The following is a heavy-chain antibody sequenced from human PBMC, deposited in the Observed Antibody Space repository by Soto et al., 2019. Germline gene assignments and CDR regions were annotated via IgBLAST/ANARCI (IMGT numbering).Heavy chain of an antibody. D-gene: IGHD3-16*01. CDR3: AGGEGFASFGGGVRHVGFDI. CDR2: ISAYNGNT. Sequence: ASVKVSCKASGYTFTSYGISWVRQAPGQGLEWMGWISAYNGNTNYAQKLQGRVTMTTDTSTSTAYMELRSLRSDDTAVYYCAGGEGFASFGGGVRHVGFDIWGQGTMVTVSS. CDR1: GYTFTSYG. J-gene: IGHJ3*02. V-gene: IGHV1-18*04.